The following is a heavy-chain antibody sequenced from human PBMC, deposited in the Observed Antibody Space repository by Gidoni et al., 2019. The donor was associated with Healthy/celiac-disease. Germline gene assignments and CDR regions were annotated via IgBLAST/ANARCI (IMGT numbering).Heavy chain of an antibody. J-gene: IGHJ6*02. CDR2: IHHSGSN. CDR1: GGSFSGYY. D-gene: IGHD4-17*01. V-gene: IGHV4-34*01. Sequence: QVQLQQWGAGLLKPSETLSLTCAVYGGSFSGYYWSWIRQPPGKVLEWIGEIHHSGSNNNTPHLKSRVTISVQTSKNKFSLKRSSAAAADAAVYYCARGFSARRYGVILYYYGMDVWGQGTTVTVSS. CDR3: ARGFSARRYGVILYYYGMDV.